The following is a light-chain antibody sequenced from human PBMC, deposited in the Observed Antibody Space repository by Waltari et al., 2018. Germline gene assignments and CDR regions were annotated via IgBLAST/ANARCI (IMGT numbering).Light chain of an antibody. CDR3: AAWDDSLWV. CDR1: SSNNGSNS. J-gene: IGLJ3*02. V-gene: IGLV1-47*01. Sequence: QSVLTQPPSASGTPGQRITISCSGSSSNNGSNSVYWYQQLPGTAPKLLIYRNNQRPSGVPDRFSGSKSGTSASLAISGLRSEDEADYYCAAWDDSLWVFGGGTKLTVL. CDR2: RNN.